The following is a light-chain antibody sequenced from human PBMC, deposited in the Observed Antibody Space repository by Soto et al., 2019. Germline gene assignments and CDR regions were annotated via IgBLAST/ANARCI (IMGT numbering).Light chain of an antibody. Sequence: DIQMTQSPSSLSTSVGDRVTITCWASQYINNYLNWYQQKPGKAPKLLIFAAYNLQSGVPSRFSGSGSGTDFTLTISSLQPEDFATYYCQQSYSTPPYTFGQGTKLDMK. V-gene: IGKV1-39*01. CDR1: QYINNY. J-gene: IGKJ2*01. CDR2: AAY. CDR3: QQSYSTPPYT.